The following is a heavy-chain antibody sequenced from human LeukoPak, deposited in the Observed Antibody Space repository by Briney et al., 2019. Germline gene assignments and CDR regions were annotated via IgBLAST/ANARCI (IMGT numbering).Heavy chain of an antibody. CDR3: ARDGYYYDSSGYYTI. Sequence: ASVKVSCKASGGTFISYAISWVRQAPGQGLEWMGGIIPIFGTANYAQKFQGRVTITADESTSTAYMELSSLRSEDTAVYYCARDGYYYDSSGYYTIWGQGPLVTVS. D-gene: IGHD3-22*01. CDR1: GGTFISYA. V-gene: IGHV1-69*13. CDR2: IIPIFGTA. J-gene: IGHJ4*02.